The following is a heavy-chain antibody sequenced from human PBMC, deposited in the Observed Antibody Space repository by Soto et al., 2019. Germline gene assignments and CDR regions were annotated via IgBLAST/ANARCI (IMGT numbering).Heavy chain of an antibody. J-gene: IGHJ4*02. V-gene: IGHV3-11*06. Sequence: GGSLRLSCAASGFTFSDYYMSWIRQAPGKGLEWVSYISSSSSYTNYADSVKGRFTISRDNAKNSLYLQMNSLRAEDTAVYYCARDRGGYYYGSGTGFDYWVQGTLVTVSS. CDR1: GFTFSDYY. CDR3: ARDRGGYYYGSGTGFDY. D-gene: IGHD3-10*01. CDR2: ISSSSSYT.